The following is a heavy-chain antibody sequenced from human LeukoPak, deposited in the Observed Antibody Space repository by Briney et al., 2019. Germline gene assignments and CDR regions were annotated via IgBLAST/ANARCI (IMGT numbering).Heavy chain of an antibody. D-gene: IGHD6-19*01. CDR3: ARDLRRSSGWYYYYYMDV. J-gene: IGHJ6*03. CDR2: ISPSGGST. V-gene: IGHV1-46*01. CDR1: GYTFTSNY. Sequence: ASVKVSCKAFGYTFTSNYMHWVRQAPGQGPEWMGVISPSGGSTTYAQKFQGRVTLTRDMSTSTDYLELSSLRSEDTAVYYCARDLRRSSGWYYYYYMDVWGKGTTITISS.